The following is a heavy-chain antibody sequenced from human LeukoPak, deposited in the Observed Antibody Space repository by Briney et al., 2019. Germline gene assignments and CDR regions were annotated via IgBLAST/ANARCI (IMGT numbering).Heavy chain of an antibody. J-gene: IGHJ6*02. Sequence: PGGSLRLSCAASGFTFSNHWMTWVRQPPGKGLEWIGEINHSGSTNYNPSLKSRVTMSVDTSKNQFSLKLSSVTAADTAVYYCAKTDSSGYYYDGYYYYGMDVWGQGTTVTVSS. D-gene: IGHD3-22*01. V-gene: IGHV4-34*08. CDR2: INHSGST. CDR3: AKTDSSGYYYDGYYYYGMDV. CDR1: GFTFSNHW.